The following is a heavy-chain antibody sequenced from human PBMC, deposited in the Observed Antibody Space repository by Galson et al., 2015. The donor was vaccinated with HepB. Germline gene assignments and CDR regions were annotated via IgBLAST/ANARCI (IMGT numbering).Heavy chain of an antibody. CDR3: VKFSRITMIVVVTDDAFDI. D-gene: IGHD3-22*01. J-gene: IGHJ3*02. Sequence: ALRLRCRVAGVVLGQSALGRGGPGPALGVECDSDVRRTGGRTYEADSVKGRFTISGDNSKNTLYLQMSSLRAEDTAVYYCVKFSRITMIVVVTDDAFDIWGQGTMVTVSS. V-gene: IGHV3-64D*06. CDR1: GVVLGQSA. CDR2: VRRTGGRT.